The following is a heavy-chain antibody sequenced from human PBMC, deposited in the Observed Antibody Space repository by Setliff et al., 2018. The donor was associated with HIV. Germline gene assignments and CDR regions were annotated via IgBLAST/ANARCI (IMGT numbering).Heavy chain of an antibody. CDR1: GFTFSSYS. Sequence: LRLSCAASGFTFSSYSMNWVRQSPGKGLEWVSYISGSGSGVDYADSVKGRFTVSRDNARSSLYLQMNSLRAEDTAVYYCVGPHCSSRGRCYAFDRWGQGTRVTVSS. CDR3: VGPHCSSRGRCYAFDR. CDR2: ISGSGSGV. J-gene: IGHJ4*02. D-gene: IGHD2-15*01. V-gene: IGHV3-48*01.